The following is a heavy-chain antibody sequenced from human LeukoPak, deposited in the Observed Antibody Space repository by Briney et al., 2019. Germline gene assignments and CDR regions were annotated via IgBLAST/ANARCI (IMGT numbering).Heavy chain of an antibody. CDR1: GYSISSGYY. D-gene: IGHD5-18*01. Sequence: SETLSLTCTVSGYSISSGYYWGWIRQPPGKGLEWIGSIYHSGSTYYNPSLKSRVTISVDTSKNQFSLKLSSVTAADTAVYYCARAPPGTAMVLYDYWGQGTLVTVSS. CDR2: IYHSGST. V-gene: IGHV4-38-2*02. J-gene: IGHJ4*02. CDR3: ARAPPGTAMVLYDY.